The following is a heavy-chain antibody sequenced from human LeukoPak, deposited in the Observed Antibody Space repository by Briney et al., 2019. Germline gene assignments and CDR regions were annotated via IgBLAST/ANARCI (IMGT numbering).Heavy chain of an antibody. D-gene: IGHD6-25*01. CDR2: INTDGSDT. J-gene: IGHJ4*02. CDR3: VRGSSGWKGVDY. Sequence: GGSLRLSCAASGFTFNNYWMHWVRRAPGKGLVWVSVINTDGSDTNNADPVNGRFTISRDNAKNTLYLQMNSLRAEDTAVYYCVRGSSGWKGVDYWGQGTLVNVSS. CDR1: GFTFNNYW. V-gene: IGHV3-74*01.